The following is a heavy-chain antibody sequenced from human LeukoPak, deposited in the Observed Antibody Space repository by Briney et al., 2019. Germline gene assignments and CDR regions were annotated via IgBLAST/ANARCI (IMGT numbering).Heavy chain of an antibody. CDR1: GFTFSSDW. Sequence: PGGSLRLSCVASGFTFSSDWMIWVRQAPGRGLEWVANIKPDGGEKYYVDSVKGRFTISRDNSKNTLYLQMNSLRAEDTAVYYCAKDPSSGLGYWGQGTLVTVSS. J-gene: IGHJ4*02. V-gene: IGHV3-7*03. D-gene: IGHD6-19*01. CDR2: IKPDGGEK. CDR3: AKDPSSGLGY.